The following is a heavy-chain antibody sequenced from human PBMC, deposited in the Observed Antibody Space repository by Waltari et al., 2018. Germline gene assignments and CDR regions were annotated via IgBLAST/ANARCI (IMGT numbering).Heavy chain of an antibody. V-gene: IGHV4-34*02. Sequence: QVQLQQRGTGLLKTSRTLSLTCDVSGGSFSDYCWTWIRQVPGKGLEWIGEIVHRGSTSYTPSLRGRITMSLDTSKNQFSLRLNSVTAADTAVYYCARGRRESVWVGELLYYHYYGMDVWGQGTTVSVSS. J-gene: IGHJ6*02. CDR2: IVHRGST. D-gene: IGHD3-10*01. CDR3: ARGRRESVWVGELLYYHYYGMDV. CDR1: GGSFSDYC.